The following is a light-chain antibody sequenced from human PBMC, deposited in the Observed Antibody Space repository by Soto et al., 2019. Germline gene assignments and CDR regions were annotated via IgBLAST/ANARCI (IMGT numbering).Light chain of an antibody. CDR2: GAS. J-gene: IGKJ1*01. CDR1: QSVSSNY. CDR3: QQCGSSPWT. V-gene: IGKV3-20*01. Sequence: EIVLTQSPDTLSLSPGERATLSCRASQSVSSNYLAWYQQKPGQAPRLLIYGASSRATDIPDRFSGSGSGTDFTLTISRLEPEDFAVYYCQQCGSSPWTFGQGTKVEIK.